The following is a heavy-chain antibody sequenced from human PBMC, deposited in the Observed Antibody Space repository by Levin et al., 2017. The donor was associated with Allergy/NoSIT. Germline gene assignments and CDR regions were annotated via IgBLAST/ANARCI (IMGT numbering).Heavy chain of an antibody. CDR3: ARGYWAGTTNYYGMDV. CDR2: IWYDGSNK. V-gene: IGHV3-33*01. D-gene: IGHD1-1*01. J-gene: IGHJ6*02. CDR1: GFTFSSYG. Sequence: GESLKISCAASGFTFSSYGMHWVRQAPGKGLEWVAVIWYDGSNKYYADSVKGRFTISRDNSKNTLYLQMSSLRAEDTAVYYCARGYWAGTTNYYGMDVWGQGTTVSVSS.